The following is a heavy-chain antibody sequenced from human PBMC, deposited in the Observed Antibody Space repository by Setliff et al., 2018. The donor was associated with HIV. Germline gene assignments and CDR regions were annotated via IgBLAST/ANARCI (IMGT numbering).Heavy chain of an antibody. CDR3: AKDRYYDSSGSPFDY. Sequence: GGSLRLSCATSGFTFSNYGMHWVRQAPGKGLEWVAFIRHDGSNKYYADSVKGRFTISRDNSKNTLYLQMNSLRAEDTAVYYCAKDRYYDSSGSPFDYWGQGTLVTVSS. V-gene: IGHV3-30*02. CDR1: GFTFSNYG. D-gene: IGHD3-22*01. CDR2: IRHDGSNK. J-gene: IGHJ4*02.